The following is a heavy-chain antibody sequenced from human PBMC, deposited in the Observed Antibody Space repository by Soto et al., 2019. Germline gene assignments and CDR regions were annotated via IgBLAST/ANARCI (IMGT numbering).Heavy chain of an antibody. CDR3: ARDIDYSIDF. CDR1: GYTFTTYG. D-gene: IGHD4-4*01. V-gene: IGHV1-18*04. CDR2: INANNGHT. Sequence: ASVKVFCKTSGYTFTTYGVSWVRQAPGQGLEWLGWINANNGHTNYAQKFQGRVTVTADTSTATAYMELRRLTSDDTAVYYCARDIDYSIDFWGQGTLDTVSS. J-gene: IGHJ4*02.